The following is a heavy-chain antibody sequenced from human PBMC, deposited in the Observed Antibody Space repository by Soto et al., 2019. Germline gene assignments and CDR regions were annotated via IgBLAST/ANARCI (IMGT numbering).Heavy chain of an antibody. CDR1: GYTFTSYG. V-gene: IGHV1-18*01. CDR2: ISAYNGNT. Sequence: QVQLVQSGAEVKKPGASVKVSCKASGYTFTSYGFSWVRQAPGQGLEWLGWISAYNGNTNYARKFQGRVTMTTDTSTSTAYMELRSLTSEDTAVYYCARDWGRGQFLTNKDYWGQGTLVTVSS. CDR3: ARDWGRGQFLTNKDY. J-gene: IGHJ4*02. D-gene: IGHD3-9*01.